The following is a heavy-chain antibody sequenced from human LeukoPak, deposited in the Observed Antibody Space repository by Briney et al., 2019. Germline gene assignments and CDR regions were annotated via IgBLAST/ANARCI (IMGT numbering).Heavy chain of an antibody. CDR3: ARERTGRPAAEPYYYHYYYMDV. CDR2: IYSGGST. J-gene: IGHJ6*03. D-gene: IGHD2-2*01. CDR1: GFTVSSNY. Sequence: PGGSLRLSCAASGFTVSSNYMSWVRQAPGKGLEWVSVIYSGGSTYYADSVKGRFTISRDNSKNTLYLQMNSLRAEDTAVYYCARERTGRPAAEPYYYHYYYMDVWGKGTTVTVSS. V-gene: IGHV3-53*01.